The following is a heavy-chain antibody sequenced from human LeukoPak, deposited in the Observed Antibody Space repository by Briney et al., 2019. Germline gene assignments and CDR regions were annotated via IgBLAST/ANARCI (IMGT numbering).Heavy chain of an antibody. Sequence: GGSLRLSCAASGFTFSSYAMSWVRQAPGKGLEWVSAISGSGGSTYYADSVKGRFTISRDNSKNTLYLQMNSLRAEDTAVYYCARDDWDGSGSYYNVKFDYWGQGTLVTVSS. J-gene: IGHJ4*02. CDR2: ISGSGGST. D-gene: IGHD3-10*01. CDR1: GFTFSSYA. CDR3: ARDDWDGSGSYYNVKFDY. V-gene: IGHV3-23*01.